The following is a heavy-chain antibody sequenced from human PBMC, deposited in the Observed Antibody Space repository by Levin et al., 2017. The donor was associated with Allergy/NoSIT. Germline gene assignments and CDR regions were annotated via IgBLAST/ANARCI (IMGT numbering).Heavy chain of an antibody. CDR3: VREGYSSGRCGAYDM. J-gene: IGHJ3*02. CDR1: GFTFGTYV. CDR2: ISADGGNK. Sequence: PGGSLRLSCEASGFTFGTYVMWWVCQAPGKGLEWVASISADGGNKNSADSVKDRFIISRDNSRNTLDLQMSNLRHEDTALYYCVREGYSSGRCGAYDMWGQGTLVTVSS. V-gene: IGHV3-30-3*01. D-gene: IGHD6-19*01.